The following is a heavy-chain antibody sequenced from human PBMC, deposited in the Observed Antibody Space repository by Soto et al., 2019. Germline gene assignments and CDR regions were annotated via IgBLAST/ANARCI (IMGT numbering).Heavy chain of an antibody. CDR2: ISYDGSNK. CDR1: GFTFSSYG. CDR3: AKDRAWIQLPNYYFDY. Sequence: QVQLVESGGGVVQPGRSLRLSCAASGFTFSSYGMHWVRQAPGKGLEWVAVISYDGSNKYYADSVKGRFTISRDNSKNTLYLQMNSLRAEDTAVYYCAKDRAWIQLPNYYFDYWGQGTLVTVSS. V-gene: IGHV3-30*18. J-gene: IGHJ4*02. D-gene: IGHD5-18*01.